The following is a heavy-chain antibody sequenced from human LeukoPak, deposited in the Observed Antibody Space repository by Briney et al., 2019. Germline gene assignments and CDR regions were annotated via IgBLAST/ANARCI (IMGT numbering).Heavy chain of an antibody. CDR3: ARGPITMVRGPPDY. CDR2: INHSGST. J-gene: IGHJ4*02. D-gene: IGHD3-10*01. V-gene: IGHV4-34*01. Sequence: SETLSLTCAVYGGSFSGYYWSWIRQPPGKGLEWIGEINHSGSTNYNPSLKSRVTISVDTSKNQFSLKLSSVTAADTAVYYCARGPITMVRGPPDYWGQGTLVTVSS. CDR1: GGSFSGYY.